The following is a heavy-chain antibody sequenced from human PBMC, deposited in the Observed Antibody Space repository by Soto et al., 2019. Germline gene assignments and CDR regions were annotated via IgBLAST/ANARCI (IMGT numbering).Heavy chain of an antibody. CDR2: ISSSGSTI. D-gene: IGHD1-1*01. J-gene: IGHJ6*02. Sequence: GGSLRLSCAASRFTFSDFYMSWIRQVPGKGLEWVSYISSSGSTIHYADSVKGRFTISRDNAKNSLYLQMVSLRAEDTAVYYCATKTGHTFHYYGLDVWGQGTTVTVSS. CDR1: RFTFSDFY. V-gene: IGHV3-11*01. CDR3: ATKTGHTFHYYGLDV.